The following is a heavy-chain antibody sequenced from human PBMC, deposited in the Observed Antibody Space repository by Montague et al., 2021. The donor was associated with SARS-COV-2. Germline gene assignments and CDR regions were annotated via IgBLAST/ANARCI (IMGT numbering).Heavy chain of an antibody. CDR2: IYYSGSI. Sequence: SETLSLTCTVSGGSMRDYYWSWIRQPPGEGLEWIGYIYYSGSIDYNPSLNSRVTLSLDTPKNQFSLNLRSVTAADTAFYYCARVHYYTGYVDSWGQGTLVSVSS. J-gene: IGHJ4*02. CDR1: GGSMRDYY. V-gene: IGHV4-59*01. D-gene: IGHD3-22*01. CDR3: ARVHYYTGYVDS.